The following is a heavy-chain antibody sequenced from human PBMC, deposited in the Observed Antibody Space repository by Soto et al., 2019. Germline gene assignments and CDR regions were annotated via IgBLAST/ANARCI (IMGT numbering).Heavy chain of an antibody. V-gene: IGHV4-59*01. J-gene: IGHJ5*02. CDR1: GGSISSYY. CDR3: ARGLGYCSGGSCYPGWFDP. D-gene: IGHD2-15*01. CDR2: IYYSGRT. Sequence: PSETLSLTCTASGGSISSYYWSWIRQPPGKGLEWIGYIYYSGRTSYNPSLKSRVTISVDTSKNQFSLKLSSVTAADTAVYYCARGLGYCSGGSCYPGWFDPWGQGTLVTVSS.